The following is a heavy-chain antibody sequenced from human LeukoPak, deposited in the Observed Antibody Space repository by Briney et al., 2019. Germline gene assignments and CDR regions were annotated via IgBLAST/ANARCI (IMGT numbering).Heavy chain of an antibody. CDR2: IRYDGSNK. V-gene: IGHV3-30*02. CDR1: GFTFSSYA. Sequence: PGGSLRLSCAAPGFTFSSYAMHWVRQAPGKGLEWVAFIRYDGSNKYYADSVKGRFTISRDNSKNTLYLQMKSLRAEDTAVYYCEKGGGYEAQYYYYYLDVWGKGTMVTISS. J-gene: IGHJ6*03. CDR3: EKGGGYEAQYYYYYLDV. D-gene: IGHD5-12*01.